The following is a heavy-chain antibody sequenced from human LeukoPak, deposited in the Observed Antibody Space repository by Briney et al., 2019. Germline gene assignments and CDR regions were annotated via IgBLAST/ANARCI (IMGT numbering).Heavy chain of an antibody. D-gene: IGHD6-19*01. CDR1: GFTVSSNY. J-gene: IGHJ4*02. CDR3: AKRISGWYYIDS. CDR2: IYSGGST. Sequence: PGGSLRLSCAASGFTVSSNYMSWVRQAPGKGLERVSVIYSGGSTYYADSVRGRFTTHRDNSKNTLYLRMNSLRVEDTAVYFRAKRISGWYYIDSWGQGTLVTVSS. V-gene: IGHV3-53*01.